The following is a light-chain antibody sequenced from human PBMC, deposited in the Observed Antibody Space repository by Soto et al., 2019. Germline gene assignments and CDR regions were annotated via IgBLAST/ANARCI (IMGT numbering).Light chain of an antibody. CDR3: QQYGSSPRT. CDR1: QSVSSSY. Sequence: VLTQSPGTLSLSPGERASLSCRASQSVSSSYLAWYQQKPGQAPRLLIYGASSRATGIPDRFSGSGSGTDFTLTISRLEPEDFAVYYCQQYGSSPRTFGQGTKVDIK. V-gene: IGKV3-20*01. CDR2: GAS. J-gene: IGKJ1*01.